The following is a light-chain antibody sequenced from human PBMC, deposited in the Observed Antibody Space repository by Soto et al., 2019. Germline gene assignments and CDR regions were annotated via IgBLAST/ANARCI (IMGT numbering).Light chain of an antibody. J-gene: IGKJ1*01. Sequence: DFQMTQSPSTLSASVGDRVTITCRASQNIRSRLAWFQQKPGKAPKLLIYDASSLESGVPQRFSGSGSGTEFTLTISSLQNDDFSTYYCQPYHSYWTFGQGTKVE. CDR3: QPYHSYWT. CDR1: QNIRSR. V-gene: IGKV1-5*01. CDR2: DAS.